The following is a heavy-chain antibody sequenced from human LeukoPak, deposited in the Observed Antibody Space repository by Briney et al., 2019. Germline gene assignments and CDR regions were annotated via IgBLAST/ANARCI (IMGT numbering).Heavy chain of an antibody. CDR1: GFTFSSYG. Sequence: PGRSLRLSCAASGFTFSSYGMHWVRQAPGKGLEWVAVISYDGSNKYYADSVKGRFTISRDNSKNTLYLQMNSLRSDDTAVYYCARKQVSTSNFDYWGQGTLVIVSS. J-gene: IGHJ4*02. CDR3: ARKQVSTSNFDY. D-gene: IGHD5/OR15-5a*01. V-gene: IGHV3-30*03. CDR2: ISYDGSNK.